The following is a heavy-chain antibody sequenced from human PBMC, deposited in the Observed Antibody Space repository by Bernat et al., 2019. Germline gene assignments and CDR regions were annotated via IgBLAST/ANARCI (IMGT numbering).Heavy chain of an antibody. CDR2: ISSSGSTI. Sequence: EVQLLESGGGLVQPGGSLRLSCAASGFTFSSYAMSWVRQAPGKGLEWVSYISSSGSTIYYADSVKGRFTISRDNAKNSLYLQMNSLRAEDTAVYYCARGSYDFWSGPTYYWGQGTLVTVSS. J-gene: IGHJ4*02. CDR3: ARGSYDFWSGPTYY. D-gene: IGHD3-3*01. CDR1: GFTFSSYA. V-gene: IGHV3-48*03.